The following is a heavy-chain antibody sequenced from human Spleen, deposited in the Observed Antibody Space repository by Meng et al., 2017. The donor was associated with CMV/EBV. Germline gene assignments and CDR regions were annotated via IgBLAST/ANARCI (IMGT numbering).Heavy chain of an antibody. CDR2: INHGGST. Sequence: AVYGGSFSGYDWNWSRQPPGNALEWSGEINHGGSTNYNPSLKSRVTISADTSKNQFSLKLSSVTAADTAVYYCARGDWGYTGGFDPWGQGTLVTVSS. J-gene: IGHJ5*02. CDR1: GGSFSGYD. V-gene: IGHV4-34*01. D-gene: IGHD3-16*02. CDR3: ARGDWGYTGGFDP.